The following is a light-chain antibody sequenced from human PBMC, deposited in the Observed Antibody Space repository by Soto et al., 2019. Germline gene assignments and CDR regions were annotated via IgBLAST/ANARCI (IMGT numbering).Light chain of an antibody. Sequence: QSALTQPASVSGSPGQSITISCTGTSSDVGAYNYVSWYQQHPGKAPKLMIYEVSYRPSGVSNRFSGSKSGNTASLTISGLQAEDEADYYCSSYTSSTTLGVFGGGTKVTVL. J-gene: IGLJ2*01. CDR1: SSDVGAYNY. CDR3: SSYTSSTTLGV. CDR2: EVS. V-gene: IGLV2-14*01.